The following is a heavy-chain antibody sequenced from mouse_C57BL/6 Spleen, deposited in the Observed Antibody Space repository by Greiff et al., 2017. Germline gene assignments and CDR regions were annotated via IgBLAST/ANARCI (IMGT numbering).Heavy chain of an antibody. CDR1: GYAFSSYW. J-gene: IGHJ2*01. Sequence: QVQLQQSGAELVKPGASVKISCKASGYAFSSYWMNWVKQRPGKGLEWIGQIYPGDGDTNYNGKFKGKATLTADKSSSTAYMQLSSLTSEDSAVYFCARSGDYGDFDYWGQGTTRTVSS. CDR3: ARSGDYGDFDY. D-gene: IGHD2-4*01. CDR2: IYPGDGDT. V-gene: IGHV1-80*01.